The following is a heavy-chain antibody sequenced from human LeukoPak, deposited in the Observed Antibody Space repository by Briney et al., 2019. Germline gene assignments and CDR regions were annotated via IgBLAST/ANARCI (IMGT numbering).Heavy chain of an antibody. CDR2: IYSGVST. CDR1: GFTVSSNY. D-gene: IGHD3-10*01. CDR3: ARWARADSDY. V-gene: IGHV3-66*01. J-gene: IGHJ4*02. Sequence: PGGSLRLSCAASGFTVSSNYMSWVRQAPGKGLEWVSVIYSGVSTYYADSVKGRFTISRDNSKNTLYLQMNSLRAEDTAVYYCARWARADSDYWGQGTLVTVSS.